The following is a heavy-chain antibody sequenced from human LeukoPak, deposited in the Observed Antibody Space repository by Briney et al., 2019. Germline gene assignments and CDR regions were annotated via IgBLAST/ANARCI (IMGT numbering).Heavy chain of an antibody. CDR1: GGSISSYY. J-gene: IGHJ6*03. V-gene: IGHV4-4*07. D-gene: IGHD2-2*01. CDR3: ARASGEGYCSSTSCTRYMDV. CDR2: IYTSGST. Sequence: SETPSLTCTVSGGSISSYYWSWIRQPAGKGLEWIGRIYTSGSTNYNPSLKSRVTISVDKSKNQFSLKLSSVTAADTAVYYCARASGEGYCSSTSCTRYMDVWGKGTTVTVSS.